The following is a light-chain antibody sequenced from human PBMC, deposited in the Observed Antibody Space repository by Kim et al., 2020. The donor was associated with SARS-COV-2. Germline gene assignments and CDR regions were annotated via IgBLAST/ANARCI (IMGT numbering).Light chain of an antibody. V-gene: IGLV2-14*04. Sequence: GQSITISSTRTSADVGVYNFVSWYQQHPGKAPKVMIYDVSKRPSGVSNRFSGSKSGNTASLTISGLQAEDEADYYCSSYTRSSTYVFGTGTKVTVL. CDR3: SSYTRSSTYV. J-gene: IGLJ1*01. CDR2: DVS. CDR1: SADVGVYNF.